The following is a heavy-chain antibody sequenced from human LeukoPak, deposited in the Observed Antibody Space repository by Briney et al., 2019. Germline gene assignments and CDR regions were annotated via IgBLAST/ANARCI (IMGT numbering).Heavy chain of an antibody. Sequence: GGSLRLSCEASGFTFSSYAMSWVRQAPGKGLEWVSGISGSDDSTYYADSVKGRFTISRDNSKNTVYLQMSSLRAEDTAVYYCAKLRSGGPAAGNYWGQGTLVTVSS. V-gene: IGHV3-23*01. CDR3: AKLRSGGPAAGNY. CDR1: GFTFSSYA. J-gene: IGHJ4*02. D-gene: IGHD6-13*01. CDR2: ISGSDDST.